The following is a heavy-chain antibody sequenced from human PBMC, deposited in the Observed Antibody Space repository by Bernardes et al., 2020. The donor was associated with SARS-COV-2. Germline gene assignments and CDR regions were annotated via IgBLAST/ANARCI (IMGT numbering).Heavy chain of an antibody. CDR2: INPKSGGT. Sequence: ASVKVSCKASGYTFTDYYIHWVRQAPGQGLEWMGWINPKSGGTNYAQKFQGRVPMTRDTSSSTAYMELTWLRFDDTAVYYCASRHSSFAFYGLDVWGQGTTVIVSS. J-gene: IGHJ6*02. D-gene: IGHD6-6*01. CDR1: GYTFTDYY. V-gene: IGHV1-2*02. CDR3: ASRHSSFAFYGLDV.